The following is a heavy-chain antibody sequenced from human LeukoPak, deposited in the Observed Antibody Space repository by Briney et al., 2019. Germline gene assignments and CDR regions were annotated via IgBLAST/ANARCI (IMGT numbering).Heavy chain of an antibody. CDR3: ARERSYGYLIFDY. Sequence: GGSLRLSCAASGFTFSSYEMNWVPQAPGKGLEWVSYISSSGSTIYYADSVKGRFTISRDNAKNSLYLQMNSLRAEDTAVYYCARERSYGYLIFDYWGQGTLVTVSS. D-gene: IGHD5-18*01. CDR2: ISSSGSTI. V-gene: IGHV3-48*03. CDR1: GFTFSSYE. J-gene: IGHJ4*02.